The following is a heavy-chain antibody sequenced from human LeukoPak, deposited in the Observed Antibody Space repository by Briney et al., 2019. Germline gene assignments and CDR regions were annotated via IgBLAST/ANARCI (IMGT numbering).Heavy chain of an antibody. Sequence: NPSETLSLICTVSGGSISSYYWSWIRQPPGKGLEWIGYIYYSGGTNYNPSLKSRVTISVDTSKNQFSLKLSSVTAADTAVYYCARLGVVPYYYYGMDVWGQGTTVTVSS. CDR2: IYYSGGT. CDR1: GGSISSYY. CDR3: ARLGVVPYYYYGMDV. J-gene: IGHJ6*02. D-gene: IGHD3-3*01. V-gene: IGHV4-59*08.